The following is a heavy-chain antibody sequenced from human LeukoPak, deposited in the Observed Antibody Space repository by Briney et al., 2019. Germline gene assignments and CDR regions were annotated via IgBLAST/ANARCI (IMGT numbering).Heavy chain of an antibody. CDR3: ARGQGTTNFDY. CDR1: GGSISSDPYY. J-gene: IGHJ4*02. Sequence: SETLSLTCTVSGGSISSDPYYWNWIRQSAGRGLEWIGRVYPSGTTNYNPSLKSRVTISIDTSKNQFSLKLTSVTAADAAVYFSARGQGTTNFDYWGQGTLVTVSS. V-gene: IGHV4-61*02. D-gene: IGHD1-1*01. CDR2: VYPSGTT.